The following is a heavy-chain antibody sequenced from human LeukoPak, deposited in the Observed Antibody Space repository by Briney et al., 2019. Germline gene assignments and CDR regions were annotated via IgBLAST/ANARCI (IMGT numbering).Heavy chain of an antibody. Sequence: PSETLSLTCAVSTYSISSVYYWGWIRQPPGKGLEWIGSIYHSGSTYYNPSLKSRVTISVDTSKNQFSLKLSSVTAADTAVYYCARGIIAARPDYFDYWGQGTLVTVSS. J-gene: IGHJ4*02. V-gene: IGHV4-38-2*01. CDR3: ARGIIAARPDYFDY. CDR2: IYHSGST. CDR1: TYSISSVYY. D-gene: IGHD6-6*01.